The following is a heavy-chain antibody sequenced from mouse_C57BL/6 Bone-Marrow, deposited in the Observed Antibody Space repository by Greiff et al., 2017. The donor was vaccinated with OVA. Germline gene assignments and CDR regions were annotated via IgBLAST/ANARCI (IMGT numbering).Heavy chain of an antibody. V-gene: IGHV1-26*01. CDR2: INPNNGGT. D-gene: IGHD2-4*01. CDR1: GYTFTDYY. J-gene: IGHJ3*01. CDR3: ARPRYDYDEAWFAY. Sequence: EVQLQQSGPELVKPGASVKISCKASGYTFTDYYMNWVKRSHGKSLEWIGDINPNNGGTSYNQKFKGKATLTVDKSSSTAYMELRSLTSEDSAVYYCARPRYDYDEAWFAYWGQGTLVTVSA.